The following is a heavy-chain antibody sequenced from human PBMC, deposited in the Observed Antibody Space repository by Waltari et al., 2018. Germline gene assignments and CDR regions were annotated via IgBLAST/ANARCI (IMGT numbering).Heavy chain of an antibody. J-gene: IGHJ5*02. CDR2: VNPNSGGT. Sequence: QVHLVQSGAEVKKPGASVKVSCTASGSTFTVYYMHWVRQAPGQGLEWMGWVNPNSGGTQFAQKFQGRVTMTRDTSISTAYMELSSLRSDDTAVYYCARAGPIQLKLPEGGWFDPWGQGTLVTVSS. CDR1: GSTFTVYY. CDR3: ARAGPIQLKLPEGGWFDP. D-gene: IGHD1-1*01. V-gene: IGHV1-2*02.